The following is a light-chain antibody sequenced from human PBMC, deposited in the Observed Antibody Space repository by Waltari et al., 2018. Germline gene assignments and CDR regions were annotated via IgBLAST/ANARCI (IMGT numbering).Light chain of an antibody. V-gene: IGKV3-20*01. J-gene: IGKJ1*01. CDR1: QSVGRA. CDR2: DTS. CDR3: QKYERLPAT. Sequence: EIVLTQSPGTLSLSPGERATLSCRASQSVGRALVWYQQKPGQAPRLLIYDTSTSAAGTPDRFSGSGFGTDFSLTISRLEPEDFAVYYCQKYERLPATFGQGTKVEIK.